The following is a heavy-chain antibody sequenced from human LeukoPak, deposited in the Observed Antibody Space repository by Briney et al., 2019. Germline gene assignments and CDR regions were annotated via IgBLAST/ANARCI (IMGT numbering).Heavy chain of an antibody. CDR1: GDSVSSNSAT. CDR2: TYYRSKWYK. CDR3: ARQGGSYDSSGYYLYYFDY. V-gene: IGHV6-1*01. Sequence: SQTLSLTCAISGDSVSSNSATWNWIRQSPSRGLEWLGRTYYRSKWYKYYAVSVKGRITINPDTSKNQFSLQLNSVTPEDTAVYYCARQGGSYDSSGYYLYYFDYWGQGTLVTVSS. D-gene: IGHD3-22*01. J-gene: IGHJ4*02.